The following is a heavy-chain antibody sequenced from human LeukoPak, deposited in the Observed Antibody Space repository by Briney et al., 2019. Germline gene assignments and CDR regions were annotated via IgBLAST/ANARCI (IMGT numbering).Heavy chain of an antibody. J-gene: IGHJ6*03. V-gene: IGHV1-69*06. CDR1: GGTFSSYA. Sequence: ASVKVSCKASGGTFSSYAISWVRQAPGQGLEWMGGIIPIFGTANYAQKFQGRVTITADKSTSTAYMELRSLRSDDTAVYYCARGVVEVGATRYYYYYMDVWGKGTTVTVSS. CDR3: ARGVVEVGATRYYYYYMDV. D-gene: IGHD1-26*01. CDR2: IIPIFGTA.